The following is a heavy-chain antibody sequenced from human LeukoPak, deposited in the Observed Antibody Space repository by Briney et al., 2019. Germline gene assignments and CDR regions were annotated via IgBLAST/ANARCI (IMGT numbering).Heavy chain of an antibody. D-gene: IGHD6-13*01. CDR3: ARDPGSSSWPFDY. CDR1: GGSISSNY. CDR2: IYHSGST. V-gene: IGHV4-38-2*02. J-gene: IGHJ4*02. Sequence: SETLSLTCTVSGGSISSNYWSWIRQPPGKGLEWIGSIYHSGSTYYNPSLKSRVTISVDTSKNQFSLKLSSVTAADTAVYYCARDPGSSSWPFDYWGQGTLVTVSS.